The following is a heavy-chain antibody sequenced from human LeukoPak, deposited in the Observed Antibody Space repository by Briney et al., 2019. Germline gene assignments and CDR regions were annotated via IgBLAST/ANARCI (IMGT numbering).Heavy chain of an antibody. V-gene: IGHV3-7*03. D-gene: IGHD5-18*01. CDR1: GFTFSNYW. J-gene: IGHJ4*02. Sequence: GGSLRLSCAASGFTFSNYWMSWVRQAPGKGLEWVANIKQDGSEKYYVDSVKGRFTISRDNAKNSLCLQMSSLRAEDTAVYYCARVGGYSYDYWGQGTLVTVSS. CDR3: ARVGGYSYDY. CDR2: IKQDGSEK.